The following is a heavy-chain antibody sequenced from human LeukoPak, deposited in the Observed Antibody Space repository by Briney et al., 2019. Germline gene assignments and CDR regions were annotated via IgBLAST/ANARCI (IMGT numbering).Heavy chain of an antibody. CDR3: ARGRVGHTGNFDY. D-gene: IGHD1-26*01. CDR2: IRHDGTEN. Sequence: GGSLRLSCTASGFTFGNSWMYWVRQAPGKGLEWVANIRHDGTENYYGGSVKGRFTISRDNANNALYLQMNSLRVEDTAVYYCARGRVGHTGNFDYWGQGTLVTVSS. J-gene: IGHJ4*02. CDR1: GFTFGNSW. V-gene: IGHV3-7*04.